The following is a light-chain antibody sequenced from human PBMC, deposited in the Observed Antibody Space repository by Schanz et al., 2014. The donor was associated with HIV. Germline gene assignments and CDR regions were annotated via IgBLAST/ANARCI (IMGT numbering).Light chain of an antibody. V-gene: IGKV3-11*01. CDR2: DAF. Sequence: EIVLTQSPGTLSLSPRVRATLSCRASQSVTSNYLAWYQQKPGQAPRLLIYDAFNRATGIPARFSGSGSGTEFTLTISSLQPEDFATYYCQQLNSYPLTFGGGTKVEIK. CDR3: QQLNSYPLT. CDR1: QSVTSNY. J-gene: IGKJ4*01.